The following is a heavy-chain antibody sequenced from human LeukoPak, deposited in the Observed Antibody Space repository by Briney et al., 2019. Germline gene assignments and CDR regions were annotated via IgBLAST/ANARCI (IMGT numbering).Heavy chain of an antibody. J-gene: IGHJ4*02. CDR1: GYTFTSYD. V-gene: IGHV1-18*01. D-gene: IGHD2-15*01. Sequence: ASVKVSCKASGYTFTSYDINWVRQATGQGLEWMGWISAYNGSTIYAQKLQGRVTMTTDTSTNTAYMELRSLRSDDTAVYYCARDLAVAATGDFDYWGQGTLVTVSS. CDR2: ISAYNGST. CDR3: ARDLAVAATGDFDY.